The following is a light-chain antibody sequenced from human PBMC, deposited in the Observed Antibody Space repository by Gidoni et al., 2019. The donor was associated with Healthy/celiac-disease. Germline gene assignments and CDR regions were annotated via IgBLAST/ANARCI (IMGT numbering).Light chain of an antibody. V-gene: IGKV3-15*01. CDR2: GAS. CDR3: QQYNNWPPYT. Sequence: ELVMTQSPATLSVSPGERATLSCRASQRVSTNVAWYQQKPGQAPRLLIYGASTRATGIPARFSGSGSGTEFTLTISSLQSEDFAVYYCQQYNNWPPYTFGQGTKLEIK. J-gene: IGKJ2*01. CDR1: QRVSTN.